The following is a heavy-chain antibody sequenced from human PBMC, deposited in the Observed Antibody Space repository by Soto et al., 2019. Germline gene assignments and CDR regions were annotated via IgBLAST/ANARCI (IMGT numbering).Heavy chain of an antibody. D-gene: IGHD4-4*01. CDR3: ARRTTVTSLKYWYFDL. V-gene: IGHV4-39*01. CDR2: IYYSGST. J-gene: IGHJ2*01. CDR1: GGSISSSSYY. Sequence: PSETLSLTCTVSGGSISSSSYYWCWIRQPPGKGLEWIGSIYYSGSTYYNPSLKSRVTISVDTSKNQFSLKLSSVTAADTAVFYCARRTTVTSLKYWYFDLWGRGTLVTVSS.